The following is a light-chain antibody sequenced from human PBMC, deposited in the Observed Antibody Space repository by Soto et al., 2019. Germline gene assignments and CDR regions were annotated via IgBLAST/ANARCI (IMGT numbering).Light chain of an antibody. J-gene: IGLJ1*01. CDR2: GSI. CDR3: QSYDSSLSGSSV. V-gene: IGLV1-40*01. CDR1: SSNIGAGYD. Sequence: QSVLTQPPSVSGAPGQRVTISCTGSSSNIGAGYDVHWYQQLPGTAPKLLIYGSINRPSGVPDRFSGSKSGTSASLAITGLQAEDEAEYDCQSYDSSLSGSSVFGTGTKLTVL.